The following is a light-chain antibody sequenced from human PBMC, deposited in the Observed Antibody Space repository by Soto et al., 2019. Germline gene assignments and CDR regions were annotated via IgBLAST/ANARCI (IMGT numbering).Light chain of an antibody. CDR3: QSSDSSLNV. Sequence: SVLTQPPSVSGAPGQRVTISCTGSSSNIGAGYDVHWYQQLPGTAPKLLIYGNSNRPSGVPDRFSGSKSGTSASLAITGLQAEDEADYYCQSSDSSLNVFGTGTKLTVL. J-gene: IGLJ1*01. V-gene: IGLV1-40*01. CDR1: SSNIGAGYD. CDR2: GNS.